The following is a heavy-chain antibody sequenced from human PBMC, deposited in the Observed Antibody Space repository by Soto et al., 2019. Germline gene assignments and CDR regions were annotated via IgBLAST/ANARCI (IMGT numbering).Heavy chain of an antibody. CDR2: ISAYNGNT. CDR3: ARAVVAGTVWGNWFDP. Sequence: ASVKVSCKASGYTFTSYGISWVRQAPGQGLEWMGWISAYNGNTNYAQKLQGRVTMTTDTSTSTAYIELRSLRSDDTAVYYCARAVVAGTVWGNWFDPWGQGTLVTVSS. V-gene: IGHV1-18*01. D-gene: IGHD6-19*01. J-gene: IGHJ5*02. CDR1: GYTFTSYG.